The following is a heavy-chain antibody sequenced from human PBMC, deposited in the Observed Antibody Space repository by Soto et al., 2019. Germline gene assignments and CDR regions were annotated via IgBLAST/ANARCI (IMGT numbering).Heavy chain of an antibody. V-gene: IGHV3-66*01. CDR3: ARGGSGSDWDYYGMDV. D-gene: IGHD3-10*01. Sequence: EVQLVESGGGLVQPGGSLRLSCAGSALTASKNYMSWVRQPPGKGLEWVSVIYSGGTTYYADSVKDRFSISRDNSKSTLYLQMAHLRAGDTAVYYCARGGSGSDWDYYGMDVWGQGTTVTVSS. CDR1: ALTASKNY. CDR2: IYSGGTT. J-gene: IGHJ6*02.